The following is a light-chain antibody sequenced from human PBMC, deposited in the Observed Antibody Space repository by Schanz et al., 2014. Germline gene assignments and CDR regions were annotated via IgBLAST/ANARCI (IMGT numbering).Light chain of an antibody. CDR3: QQSYSTLPYT. CDR1: QSVSSNY. Sequence: EIVLAQSPATLSLSPGERATLSCGASQSVSSNYLAWYQKRPGLAPRLLIYEASSRATGIPDRFSGSGSGADFTLTISSLQPEDFATYYCQQSYSTLPYTFGQGTKLEIK. CDR2: EAS. J-gene: IGKJ2*01. V-gene: IGKV3D-20*01.